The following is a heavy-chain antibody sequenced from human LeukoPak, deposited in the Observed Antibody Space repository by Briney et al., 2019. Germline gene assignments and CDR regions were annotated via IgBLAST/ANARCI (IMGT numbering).Heavy chain of an antibody. J-gene: IGHJ4*02. V-gene: IGHV1-2*02. D-gene: IGHD3-22*01. CDR1: GYIFTGYF. Sequence: GASVKVSCKASGYIFTGYFMHWVRQAPGQGLEWMGWINPNSGATNYAQKFQGRVTVTRDTSIRTAYMELSRLTSDDTAVYYCARDSLNMMWDWGQGTLVTVSS. CDR3: ARDSLNMMWD. CDR2: INPNSGAT.